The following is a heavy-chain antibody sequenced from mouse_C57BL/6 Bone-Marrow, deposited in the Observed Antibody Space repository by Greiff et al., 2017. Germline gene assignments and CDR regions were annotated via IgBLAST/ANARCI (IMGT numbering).Heavy chain of an antibody. CDR2: ISSKSSNYAT. CDR3: VGDHHLYGPSLAY. CDR1: GFTFNTYA. Sequence: EVQGVESGGGLVQPKGSLKLSCAASGFTFNTYAMHWVRQAPGKGLEWVARISSKSSNYATYYADSVKDRFTISRDDSQSMLYLQMDNLKTSDTSMYYCVGDHHLYGPSLAYWGQGTLVTVSA. D-gene: IGHD1-1*01. J-gene: IGHJ3*01. V-gene: IGHV10-3*01.